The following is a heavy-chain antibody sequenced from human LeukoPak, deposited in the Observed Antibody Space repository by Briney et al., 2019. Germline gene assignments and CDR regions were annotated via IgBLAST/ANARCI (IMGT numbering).Heavy chain of an antibody. V-gene: IGHV3-23*01. Sequence: GGSLRLSCAASGFTFSSYAMSWVRQAPGKGLEWVSAISGSGGSTYYADSVKDRFTTSRDNSKNTLYLQMNSLRAEDTAVYYCARDQGNWNIDYWGQGTLVTVSS. J-gene: IGHJ4*02. CDR2: ISGSGGST. CDR1: GFTFSSYA. CDR3: ARDQGNWNIDY. D-gene: IGHD1/OR15-1a*01.